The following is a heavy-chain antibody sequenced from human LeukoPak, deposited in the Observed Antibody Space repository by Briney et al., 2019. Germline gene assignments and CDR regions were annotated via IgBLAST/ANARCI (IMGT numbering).Heavy chain of an antibody. J-gene: IGHJ4*02. V-gene: IGHV4-59*01. Sequence: SETLSLTCTVSGGSISSYYWSWIRQPPGKGLEWIGYIYYSGSTNYNPSLKSRVTISVDTSKNQFSLKLSYVTAADTAVYYCARGPGYSYGRSFDYWGQGALVTVSS. CDR3: ARGPGYSYGRSFDY. D-gene: IGHD5-18*01. CDR1: GGSISSYY. CDR2: IYYSGST.